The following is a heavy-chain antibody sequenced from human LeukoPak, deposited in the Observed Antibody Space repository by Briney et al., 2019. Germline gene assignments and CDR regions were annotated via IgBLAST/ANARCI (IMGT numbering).Heavy chain of an antibody. Sequence: ASVKVSCKASGYTFTTYGINWVRQAPGQGLEWMGWISGYNGNTNYAQKLQGRVTMTTDTSTSTAYMELRSLRSDDTAVYYCAQEAYDYAWARNFDYWGQGTLVTVSS. CDR2: ISGYNGNT. CDR1: GYTFTTYG. CDR3: AQEAYDYAWARNFDY. D-gene: IGHD3-16*01. J-gene: IGHJ4*02. V-gene: IGHV1-18*01.